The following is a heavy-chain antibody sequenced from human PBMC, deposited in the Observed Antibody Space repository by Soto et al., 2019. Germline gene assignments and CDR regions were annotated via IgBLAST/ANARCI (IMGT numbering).Heavy chain of an antibody. CDR2: ISGSGGST. CDR1: GFTFSSYA. Sequence: LRLSCAASGFTFSSYAMGWVRQAPGKGLEWVSAISGSGGSTYYADSVKGRFTISRDNSKNTLYLQMNSLRAEDTAVYYCAKSPQAYYIAVAGHYWGQGTLVTVSS. J-gene: IGHJ4*02. CDR3: AKSPQAYYIAVAGHY. V-gene: IGHV3-23*01. D-gene: IGHD6-19*01.